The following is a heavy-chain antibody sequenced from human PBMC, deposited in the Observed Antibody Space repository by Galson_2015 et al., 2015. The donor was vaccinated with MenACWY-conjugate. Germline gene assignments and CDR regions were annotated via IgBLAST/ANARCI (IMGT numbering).Heavy chain of an antibody. Sequence: SLRLSCAASGFTFSSYWMHWARQAPGKGLLWVSRINNDGSDTSYADSVKGRFTISRDNAKNTLYLQMNSLRAEDTAVYYCARDNSAGPDLFDYWGQGTLVTVSS. V-gene: IGHV3-74*01. J-gene: IGHJ4*02. CDR3: ARDNSAGPDLFDY. CDR1: GFTFSSYW. CDR2: INNDGSDT. D-gene: IGHD4-23*01.